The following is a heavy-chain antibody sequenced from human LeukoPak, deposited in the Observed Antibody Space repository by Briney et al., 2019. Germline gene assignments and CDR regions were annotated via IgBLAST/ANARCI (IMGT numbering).Heavy chain of an antibody. CDR1: GGSISSSSYY. D-gene: IGHD6-6*01. J-gene: IGHJ4*02. CDR3: ARGLSDSSSSRLTFDY. V-gene: IGHV4-39*07. Sequence: PSETLSLTCTVSGGSISSSSYYWGWIRQPPGKGLEWIGRIYTSGSTNYNPSLKSRVTISVDTSKNQFSLKLSSVTAADTAVYYCARGLSDSSSSRLTFDYWGQGTLVTVSS. CDR2: IYTSGST.